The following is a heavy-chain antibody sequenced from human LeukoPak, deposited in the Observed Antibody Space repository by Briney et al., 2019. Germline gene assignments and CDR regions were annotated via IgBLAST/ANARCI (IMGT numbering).Heavy chain of an antibody. V-gene: IGHV4-61*02. CDR1: GGSISSGSYY. CDR3: ARERSSLVRSTYYYYMDV. D-gene: IGHD3-10*01. Sequence: PSETLSLTCTVSGGSISSGSYYWSWIRQPAGKGLEWIGRIYTSGITNYNPSLKSRVTISVDTSKNQFSLKLSSVTAADTAVYYCARERSSLVRSTYYYYMDVWGKGTTVTISS. J-gene: IGHJ6*03. CDR2: IYTSGIT.